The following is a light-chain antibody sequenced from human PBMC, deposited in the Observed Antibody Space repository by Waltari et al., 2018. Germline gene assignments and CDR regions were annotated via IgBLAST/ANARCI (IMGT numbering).Light chain of an antibody. CDR3: LIWHSSAWV. CDR1: SGINVGTYR. Sequence: QAVLTQPSSLSASPGASASLTCTLRSGINVGTYRIYWYQQTSGSPPQYLLNYKSDSDKQQGSGVPSRFSGFKDISANAGILLISGLQSDDAADYYCLIWHSSAWVFGGGTRLTVL. J-gene: IGLJ3*02. V-gene: IGLV5-45*03. CDR2: YKSDSDK.